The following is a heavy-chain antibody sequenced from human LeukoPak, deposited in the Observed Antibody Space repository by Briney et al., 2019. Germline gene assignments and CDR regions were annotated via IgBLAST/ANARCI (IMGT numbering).Heavy chain of an antibody. CDR3: ARVPTDSSGWYHLDY. Sequence: ASVKVSCKASGYTFTSYYMHWVRHAPGQGLEWMGMINPSGGNTNHAQKFQGRVTMTRDTSTSTVYMEVTSLRSEDTAVYYCARVPTDSSGWYHLDYWGQGTLVTVSS. J-gene: IGHJ4*02. V-gene: IGHV1-46*01. CDR2: INPSGGNT. D-gene: IGHD6-19*01. CDR1: GYTFTSYY.